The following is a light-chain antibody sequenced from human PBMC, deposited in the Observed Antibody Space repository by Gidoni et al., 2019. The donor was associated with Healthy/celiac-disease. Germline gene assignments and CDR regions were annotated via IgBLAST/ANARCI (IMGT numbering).Light chain of an antibody. V-gene: IGKV3-20*01. Sequence: ELVLTQSPGTLSLSPGERATLSCRASQSVSSSYLAWYQQKPGQAPRLLIYGASSRATGIPDRFSGSGSGTDFTLTISRLEPEDFAVYYCQQYGSSSYTLGQGTKLEIK. CDR3: QQYGSSSYT. CDR2: GAS. J-gene: IGKJ2*01. CDR1: QSVSSSY.